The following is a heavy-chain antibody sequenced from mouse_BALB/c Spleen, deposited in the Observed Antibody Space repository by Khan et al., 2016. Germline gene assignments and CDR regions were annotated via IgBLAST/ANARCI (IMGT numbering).Heavy chain of an antibody. J-gene: IGHJ3*01. CDR3: ACCNGFSY. CDR2: IYPGNGDT. V-gene: IGHV1-12*01. Sequence: QVQLQQPGAELVKPGASVKMSCKASGYTFTSYNMHWVKQTPGQGLEWIGAIYPGNGDTSYNQKFKGKATLTADKSSSTAYMQLSSLTSEDSAVXYCACCNGFSYGGQGTLVTGS. CDR1: GYTFTSYN. D-gene: IGHD2-1*01.